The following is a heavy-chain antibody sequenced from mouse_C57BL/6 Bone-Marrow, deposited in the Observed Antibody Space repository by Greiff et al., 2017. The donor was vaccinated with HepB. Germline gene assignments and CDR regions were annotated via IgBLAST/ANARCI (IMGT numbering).Heavy chain of an antibody. Sequence: ESGPGLVKPSQSLSLTCSVSGYSITSGYYWNWIRQFPGNKLEWMGYISYDGSNNYNPSLKNRISITPDTSKNQLFLKLNSVTTEDTATYYCARGGIYYDYGDYWGQGTTLTVSS. J-gene: IGHJ2*01. CDR3: ARGGIYYDYGDY. CDR1: GYSITSGYY. V-gene: IGHV3-6*01. CDR2: ISYDGSN. D-gene: IGHD2-4*01.